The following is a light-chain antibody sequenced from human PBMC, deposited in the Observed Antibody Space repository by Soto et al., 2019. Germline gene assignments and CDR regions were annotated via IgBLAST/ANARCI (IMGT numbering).Light chain of an antibody. CDR2: KVS. CDR1: QSLVYSDGNTS. V-gene: IGKV2-30*01. Sequence: VVMTQSPLSLPVTLGQPASISCRSSQSLVYSDGNTSLNWFQQRPGQSPRRLIYKVSNRDSGVPDRFSGSGSGTDFTLKISRVEAEDVGVYYCMQCTHWPPYTFGQGTKLEIK. CDR3: MQCTHWPPYT. J-gene: IGKJ2*01.